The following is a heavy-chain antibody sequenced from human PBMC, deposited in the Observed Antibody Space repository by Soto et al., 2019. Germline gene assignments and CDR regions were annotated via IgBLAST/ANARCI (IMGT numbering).Heavy chain of an antibody. CDR2: ISANSGNT. V-gene: IGHV1-18*04. J-gene: IGHJ4*02. D-gene: IGHD3-10*01. Sequence: ASVKVSCKASGYTFTSYYMHWVRQAPGQGLEWMGRISANSGNTNYAQKFQGRVTMTTDTSTSTAYMELRSLRSDDTAVYYCARVGKRITMVRGDFDYWGQGTLVTVSS. CDR3: ARVGKRITMVRGDFDY. CDR1: GYTFTSYY.